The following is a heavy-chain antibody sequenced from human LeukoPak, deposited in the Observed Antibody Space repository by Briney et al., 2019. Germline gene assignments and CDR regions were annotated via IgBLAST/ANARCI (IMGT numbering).Heavy chain of an antibody. CDR1: GFTFSSYS. J-gene: IGHJ4*02. CDR3: ARATTVTTYAY. CDR2: ISSSSTI. D-gene: IGHD4-17*01. Sequence: GGSLRLSCAASGFTFSSYSMNWVRQAPGKGLEWVSYISSSSTIYYADSVKGRFTISRDNAKNTLYLQMNSLRAEDTAVYYCARATTVTTYAYWGQGALVTVSS. V-gene: IGHV3-48*01.